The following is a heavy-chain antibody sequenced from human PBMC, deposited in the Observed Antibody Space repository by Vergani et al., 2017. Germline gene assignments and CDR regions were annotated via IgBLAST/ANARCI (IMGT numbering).Heavy chain of an antibody. Sequence: QVQLQQWGAGLLKPSETLSLTCAVYGGPFSGYYWSWIRQPPGKGLEWIGEINHSGSTNYNPSLKSRVTISVDTSKNQFSLKLSSVTAADTAVYYCARVKLEQWLPRVYYFDYWGQGTLVTVSS. CDR3: ARVKLEQWLPRVYYFDY. D-gene: IGHD6-19*01. J-gene: IGHJ4*02. V-gene: IGHV4-34*01. CDR1: GGPFSGYY. CDR2: INHSGST.